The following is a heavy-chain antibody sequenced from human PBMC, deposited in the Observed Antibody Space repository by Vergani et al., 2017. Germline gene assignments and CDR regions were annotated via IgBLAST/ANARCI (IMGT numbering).Heavy chain of an antibody. CDR3: ARGLRXAARFQYYYYMDV. Sequence: QVQLVESGGGVVQPGGSLRLSCAASGFTFSSYDINWVRQATGQGLEWMGWMNPNSGKTGYAQKFQGRVTMTRNTSISTAYMELSSLRSEDTAVYYCARGLRXAARFQYYYYMDVWGKGTTVTVSS. CDR2: MNPNSGKT. J-gene: IGHJ6*03. CDR1: GFTFSSYD. V-gene: IGHV1-8*02. D-gene: IGHD6-6*01.